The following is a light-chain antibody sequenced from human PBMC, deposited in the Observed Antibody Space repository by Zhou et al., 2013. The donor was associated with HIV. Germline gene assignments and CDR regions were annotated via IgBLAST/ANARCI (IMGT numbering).Light chain of an antibody. CDR3: QQLNSYPLT. J-gene: IGKJ2*01. CDR2: AAS. V-gene: IGKV1-9*01. Sequence: DIQLTQSPSFLSASVGDRVTITCRASQGISNHLTWYQQKVGKAPKLLIYAASTLQSGVPLRFGGSGSGTEFTLTISSLQPEDFATYYCQQLNSYPLTFGQGPSWRSN. CDR1: QGISNH.